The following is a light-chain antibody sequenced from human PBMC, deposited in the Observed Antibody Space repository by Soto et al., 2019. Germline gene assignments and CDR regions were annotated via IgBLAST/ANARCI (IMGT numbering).Light chain of an antibody. CDR3: SSFTNTITRYA. Sequence: QSALTQPASVSGSPGQSITISCTGTSSDVGGYNYVSWFQHHPGKAPKLIIYEVSYRPSGVSARFSGSKSGDTASLTISGLQAEDEADYYCSSFTNTITRYAFGTGTK. CDR1: SSDVGGYNY. J-gene: IGLJ1*01. CDR2: EVS. V-gene: IGLV2-14*01.